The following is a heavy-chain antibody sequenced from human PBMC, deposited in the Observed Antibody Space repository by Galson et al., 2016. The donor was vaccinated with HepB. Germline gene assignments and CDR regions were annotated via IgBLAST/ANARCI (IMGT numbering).Heavy chain of an antibody. CDR1: GYTFTSYA. D-gene: IGHD3-10*01. Sequence: SVKVSCKASGYTFTSYAMHWVRQAPGQRLEWMGWINAGNGNTKYSQKFQGRVTITRDTSASTAYLELSSLRSEDTSVYYCARDLLRVRGFGYWGQGTLVTVSS. V-gene: IGHV1-3*01. CDR3: ARDLLRVRGFGY. CDR2: INAGNGNT. J-gene: IGHJ4*02.